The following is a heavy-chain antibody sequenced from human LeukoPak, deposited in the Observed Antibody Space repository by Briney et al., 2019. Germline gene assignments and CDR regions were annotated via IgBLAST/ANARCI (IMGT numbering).Heavy chain of an antibody. CDR3: ARSPMGGYDTGGLDY. Sequence: ASVKVSCKASGCTFTSYGISWVRQAPGQGLEWMGWISAYNGNTNYAQKLQGRVTMTTDTSTSTAYMELRSLRSDDTAVYYCARSPMGGYDTGGLDYWGQGTLVTVSS. V-gene: IGHV1-18*01. CDR1: GCTFTSYG. J-gene: IGHJ4*02. D-gene: IGHD5-12*01. CDR2: ISAYNGNT.